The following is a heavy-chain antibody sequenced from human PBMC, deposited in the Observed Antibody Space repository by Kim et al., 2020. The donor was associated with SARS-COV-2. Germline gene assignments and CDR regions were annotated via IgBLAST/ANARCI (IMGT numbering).Heavy chain of an antibody. V-gene: IGHV3-15*01. CDR2: IKSITNGGTT. J-gene: IGHJ1*01. CDR1: GFIFSNAW. CDR3: TRDLDFQH. Sequence: GGSLRLSCAASGFIFSNAWMNWVRQAPGKGLEWVGRIKSITNGGTTDYAAPVKGRFTISRDDSKNTLYLQMNSLKTEDTAMYYCTRDLDFQHWGQGTLVTVSS.